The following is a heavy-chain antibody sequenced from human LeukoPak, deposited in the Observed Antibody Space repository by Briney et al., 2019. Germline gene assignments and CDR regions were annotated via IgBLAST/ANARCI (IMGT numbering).Heavy chain of an antibody. CDR2: IYYSGST. J-gene: IGHJ6*03. CDR1: GGPISSYY. CDR3: AREEGSYYYYMDV. V-gene: IGHV4-59*12. Sequence: PSETLSLTCTVSGGPISSYYWRWLRQSPGKGLEWVGYIYYSGSTNYNPSLKSRVTISVDKSKNQFSLKLSSVTAADTAVYYCAREEGSYYYYMDVWGKGTTVTVSS.